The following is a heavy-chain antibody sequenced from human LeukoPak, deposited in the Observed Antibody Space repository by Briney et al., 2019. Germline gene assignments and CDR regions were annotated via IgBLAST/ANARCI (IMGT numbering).Heavy chain of an antibody. CDR1: GFTFSSYA. V-gene: IGHV3-30*04. Sequence: GGSLRLSCAASGFTFSSYAMHWVRQAPGKGLEWVAAISYDGSNKYYADSVKGRFIISRDNSKNTLYLQMNSLRAGDTAVYYCAREHDYGDYARAFDIWGQGTMVTVSS. CDR2: ISYDGSNK. J-gene: IGHJ3*02. D-gene: IGHD4-17*01. CDR3: AREHDYGDYARAFDI.